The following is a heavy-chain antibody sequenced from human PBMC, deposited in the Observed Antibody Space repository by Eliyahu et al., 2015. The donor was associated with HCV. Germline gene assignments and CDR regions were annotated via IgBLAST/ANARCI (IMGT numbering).Heavy chain of an antibody. Sequence: EVQIVESGGGLVQPGGSLRLSCAASGFTVNTNYMSWVRQAPRKGLEGVSIIYSGGRTYYADSVKGRFTISRDVSKNTVYLEINNLRLEDTALYYCARGYSTAIWFDSWGRGTLITVSS. CDR2: IYSGGRT. CDR1: GFTVNTNY. D-gene: IGHD5-12*01. CDR3: ARGYSTAIWFDS. J-gene: IGHJ5*01. V-gene: IGHV3-66*02.